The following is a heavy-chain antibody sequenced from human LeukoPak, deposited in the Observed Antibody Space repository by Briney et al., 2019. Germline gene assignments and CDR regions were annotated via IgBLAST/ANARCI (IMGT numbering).Heavy chain of an antibody. CDR1: GFTFSSYA. J-gene: IGHJ4*02. CDR3: TKDRSGYEGGGFDY. CDR2: IGGSGGST. Sequence: GGSLRLSCAASGFTFSSYAMSWVRQAPGKGLEWVSAIGGSGGSTYYADSVKGRFTISRDNSKNTLYLQMNSLRAEDTAVYYCTKDRSGYEGGGFDYWGQGTLVTVSS. D-gene: IGHD5-12*01. V-gene: IGHV3-23*01.